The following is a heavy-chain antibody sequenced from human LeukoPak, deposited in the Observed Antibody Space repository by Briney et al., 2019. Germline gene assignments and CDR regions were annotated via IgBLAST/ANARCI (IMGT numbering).Heavy chain of an antibody. D-gene: IGHD1-1*01. CDR2: IRGSGGST. Sequence: GGSLRLSCAASGFTFSSYAVSWVRQAPGEGLEWVSAIRGSGGSTYYADSVKGRFTISRDNSKNTLYLQMNSLRAEDTAVYYCAKDGTATNYFDYWGQGTLVTVSS. J-gene: IGHJ4*02. CDR1: GFTFSSYA. CDR3: AKDGTATNYFDY. V-gene: IGHV3-23*01.